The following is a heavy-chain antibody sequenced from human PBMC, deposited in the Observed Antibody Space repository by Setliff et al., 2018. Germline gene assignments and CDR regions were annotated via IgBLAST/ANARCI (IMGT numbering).Heavy chain of an antibody. CDR1: GGSISSYY. D-gene: IGHD3-22*01. Sequence: KPSETLSLTCTVSGGSISSYYWSWIRQPAGKGLEWIGHIYIGGSANYNPSLKSRVTMSIDTSKNQFSLKLSSVTAADTAVYYCARESRYYYDNLGTLDYWGQGTLVTVSS. J-gene: IGHJ4*02. CDR2: IYIGGSA. V-gene: IGHV4-4*07. CDR3: ARESRYYYDNLGTLDY.